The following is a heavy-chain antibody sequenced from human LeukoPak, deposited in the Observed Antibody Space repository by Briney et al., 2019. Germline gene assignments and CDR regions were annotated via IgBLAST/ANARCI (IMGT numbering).Heavy chain of an antibody. V-gene: IGHV3-23*01. CDR1: GFTFRTYD. Sequence: GGSLRLSCAASGFTFRTYDLTWVRQAPGKGLEWVSAIGGDGGTTYADSVKGRFTISRDNSKNTLYLQMNSLRAEDAAIYFCAKTIPYWYFDLWGRGTLVTVSS. CDR2: IGGDGGTT. D-gene: IGHD5-24*01. J-gene: IGHJ2*01. CDR3: AKTIPYWYFDL.